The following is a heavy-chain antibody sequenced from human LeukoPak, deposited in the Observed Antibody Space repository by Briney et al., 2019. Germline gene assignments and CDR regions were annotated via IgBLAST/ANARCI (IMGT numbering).Heavy chain of an antibody. Sequence: ASVKVSCKASGYTFTGYYMHWVRQAPGQGLEWMGWINPNSGGTNYAQKFQGRVTMTRDTSISTAYMELSRLRSDDTAVYYCARLRDDILTGYFDYWSQGTLVTVSS. J-gene: IGHJ4*02. CDR2: INPNSGGT. V-gene: IGHV1-2*02. CDR3: ARLRDDILTGYFDY. CDR1: GYTFTGYY. D-gene: IGHD3-9*01.